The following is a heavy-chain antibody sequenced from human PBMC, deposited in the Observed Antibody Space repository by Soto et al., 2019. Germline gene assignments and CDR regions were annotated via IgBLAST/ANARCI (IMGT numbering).Heavy chain of an antibody. D-gene: IGHD2-21*01. CDR2: IWYDGSNK. J-gene: IGHJ6*02. V-gene: IGHV3-33*01. Sequence: GWSMRLCCAASGFTFSSYGMHWVRQAPGKGLEWVAVIWYDGSNKYYADSVKGRFTISRDNSKNTLYLQMNSLRAEDTAVYYCAREDVVGLTGRYRMYVWGQRTTVTV. CDR1: GFTFSSYG. CDR3: AREDVVGLTGRYRMYV.